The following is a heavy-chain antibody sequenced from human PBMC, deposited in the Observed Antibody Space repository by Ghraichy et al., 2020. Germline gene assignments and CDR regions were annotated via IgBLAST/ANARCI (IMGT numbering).Heavy chain of an antibody. Sequence: SETLSLTCTVSGGSISSGDYYWSWIRQPPGKGLEWIGYIYYSGSTYYNPSLKSRVTISVDTSKNQFSLKLSSVTAADTAVYYCARVSYGSGSYYVDYWGQGTLVTVSS. CDR2: IYYSGST. V-gene: IGHV4-30-4*01. CDR1: GGSISSGDYY. D-gene: IGHD3-10*01. J-gene: IGHJ4*02. CDR3: ARVSYGSGSYYVDY.